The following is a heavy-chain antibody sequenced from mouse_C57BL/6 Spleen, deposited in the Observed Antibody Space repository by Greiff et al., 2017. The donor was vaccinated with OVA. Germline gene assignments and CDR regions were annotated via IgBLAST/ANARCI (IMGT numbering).Heavy chain of an antibody. Sequence: EVKVVESEGGLVQPGSSMKLSCTASGFTFSDYYMAWVRQVPEKGLEWVANINYDGSSTYYLDSLKSRFIISRDNAKNILYLQMSSLKSEDTATYYCAREAYYSLSGFDYWGQGTTLTVSS. CDR3: AREAYYSLSGFDY. V-gene: IGHV5-16*01. J-gene: IGHJ2*01. CDR1: GFTFSDYY. D-gene: IGHD2-12*01. CDR2: INYDGSST.